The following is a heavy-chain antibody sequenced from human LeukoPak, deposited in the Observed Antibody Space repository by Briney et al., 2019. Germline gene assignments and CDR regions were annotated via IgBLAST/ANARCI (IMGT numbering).Heavy chain of an antibody. CDR1: GGSISSSSYY. Sequence: PSETLSLTCTVSGGSISSSSYYWGWIRQPPGKGLEWIGSIYYTRSTYYNPSLKSRVTISVDTSENQFSLKLTSVTAADTAAYYCARGVTMIVVVIHDWYFDLWGRGTLVTVSS. CDR2: IYYTRST. D-gene: IGHD3-22*01. CDR3: ARGVTMIVVVIHDWYFDL. J-gene: IGHJ2*01. V-gene: IGHV4-39*01.